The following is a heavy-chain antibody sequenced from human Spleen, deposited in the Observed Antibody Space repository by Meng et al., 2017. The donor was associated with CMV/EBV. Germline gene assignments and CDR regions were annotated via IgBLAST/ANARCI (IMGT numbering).Heavy chain of an antibody. Sequence: ASVKVSCKASGYTFTGFFVHWVRQAPGQGLEWLGRIHPDRGDTYYAHKLQGRVTMTRDTSVFTAYMELSRLRSDDMAVYHCARVKRYCTGGTCSSTGYYGMDVWGQGTTVTVSS. V-gene: IGHV1-2*02. CDR1: GYTFTGFF. J-gene: IGHJ6*02. CDR2: IHPDRGDT. CDR3: ARVKRYCTGGTCSSTGYYGMDV. D-gene: IGHD2-15*01.